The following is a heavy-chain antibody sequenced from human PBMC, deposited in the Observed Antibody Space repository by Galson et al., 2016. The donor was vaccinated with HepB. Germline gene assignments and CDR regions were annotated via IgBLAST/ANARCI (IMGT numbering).Heavy chain of an antibody. V-gene: IGHV2-70*01. Sequence: PALVKPTQTLTLTCTFSGFSLTTSGMCVNWIRQPPGKALEWLALIDWNDDKYYSTSLKTRLTISKDTSKNQVVLTMTNMDPVDTGTYYCARMHYGGNQYYYYGMDVWGQGTTVTVSS. CDR3: ARMHYGGNQYYYYGMDV. D-gene: IGHD4-23*01. CDR1: GFSLTTSGMC. CDR2: IDWNDDK. J-gene: IGHJ6*02.